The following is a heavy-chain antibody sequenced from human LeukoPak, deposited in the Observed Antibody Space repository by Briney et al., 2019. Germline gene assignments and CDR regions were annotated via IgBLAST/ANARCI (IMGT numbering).Heavy chain of an antibody. CDR2: IIAQHGQT. V-gene: IGHV1-18*01. CDR3: ARDAIPNTMIGANFDY. D-gene: IGHD3-22*01. Sequence: GASVKVSCKTSGYSENFYGITWVRQVAGQGLEWMGWIIAQHGQTEYAPNSQDRVTMTTDTYTNTAYMELRSLRSDDTAVYYCARDAIPNTMIGANFDYWGQGTLVTVSS. CDR1: GYSENFYG. J-gene: IGHJ4*02.